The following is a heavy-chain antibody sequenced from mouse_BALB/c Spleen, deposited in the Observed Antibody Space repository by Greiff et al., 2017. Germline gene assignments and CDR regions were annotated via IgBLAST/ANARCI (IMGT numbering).Heavy chain of an antibody. Sequence: EVQLQQSGAELVKPGASVKVSCKASGYAFTSYYMYWVKQSPGKSLEWIGYIDPYNGGTSSNQKFKGKATLTVDKSSSTAYMHLNSLTSEDSAVYYGAGEAATSGYFDDWGAGTTVTVSS. D-gene: IGHD6-1*01. CDR3: AGEAATSGYFDD. V-gene: IGHV1S135*01. J-gene: IGHJ1*01. CDR2: IDPYNGGT. CDR1: GYAFTSYY.